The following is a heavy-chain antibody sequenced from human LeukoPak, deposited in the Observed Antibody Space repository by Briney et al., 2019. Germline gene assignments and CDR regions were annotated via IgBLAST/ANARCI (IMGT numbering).Heavy chain of an antibody. CDR2: IYYSGST. Sequence: PSQTLSLTCTVSGGSISSGDYYWSWVRQPPGKGLEWIGYIYYSGSTYYNPSLKSRVTISVDTSKNQFSLKLSSVTAADTAVYYCARSGAAGQEHDAFDIWGQGTMVTVSA. D-gene: IGHD6-13*01. V-gene: IGHV4-30-4*08. CDR3: ARSGAAGQEHDAFDI. CDR1: GGSISSGDYY. J-gene: IGHJ3*02.